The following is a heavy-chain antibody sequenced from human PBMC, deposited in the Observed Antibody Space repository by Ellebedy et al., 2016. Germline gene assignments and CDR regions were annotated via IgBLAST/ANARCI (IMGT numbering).Heavy chain of an antibody. CDR3: ARWRVVAALRYYYGMDV. V-gene: IGHV4-34*01. CDR1: GGSFSGYY. Sequence: SETLSLXCAVYGGSFSGYYWSWIRQPPGKGLEWVGEINHSGSTNYNPSLKSRVTISVDTSKNQFSLKLSSVTAADTAVYYCARWRVVAALRYYYGMDVWGQGTTVTVSS. D-gene: IGHD2-15*01. CDR2: INHSGST. J-gene: IGHJ6*02.